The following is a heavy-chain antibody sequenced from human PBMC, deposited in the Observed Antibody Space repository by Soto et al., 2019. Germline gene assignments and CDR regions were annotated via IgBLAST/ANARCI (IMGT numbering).Heavy chain of an antibody. Sequence: PSETRSLTCTVSGGSISSGGYYWSWIRQHPGKGLEWIGYSYYSGSTYYNPSLQSRVTIXXXTXXXXXSLXLXXVTXANTAVYYCASGRRYSGYDFDYWGQETLVTVSS. CDR2: SYYSGST. D-gene: IGHD5-12*01. V-gene: IGHV4-31*03. J-gene: IGHJ4*02. CDR1: GGSISSGGYY. CDR3: ASGRRYSGYDFDY.